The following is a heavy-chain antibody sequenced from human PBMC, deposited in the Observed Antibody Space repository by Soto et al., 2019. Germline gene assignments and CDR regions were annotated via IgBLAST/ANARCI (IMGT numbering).Heavy chain of an antibody. CDR1: GGSFSGYY. Sequence: QVQLQQWGAGRLKPSETLSLTCAVYGGSFSGYYWNWIRQPPGKGLEWIGEINHSGSTNYNPSLKSRVTLSVDTSKNQFSLKLSSVTAADTAVYYCARGWGRIFDYWGQGTLVTVSS. V-gene: IGHV4-34*01. D-gene: IGHD7-27*01. CDR3: ARGWGRIFDY. CDR2: INHSGST. J-gene: IGHJ4*02.